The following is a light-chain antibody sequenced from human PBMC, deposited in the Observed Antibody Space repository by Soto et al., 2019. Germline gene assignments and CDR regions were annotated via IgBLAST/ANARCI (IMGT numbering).Light chain of an antibody. CDR3: SSYTSSNSYV. J-gene: IGLJ1*01. Sequence: QSALTQPASVSGSPGQSITISCTGNSSDVGVYNYVSWFQQHPGKAPKLMVYDVSNRPSGVSNRFSGSKSGNTASLTISGLQAEDEADYYCSSYTSSNSYVFGTGTKVTVL. V-gene: IGLV2-14*03. CDR2: DVS. CDR1: SSDVGVYNY.